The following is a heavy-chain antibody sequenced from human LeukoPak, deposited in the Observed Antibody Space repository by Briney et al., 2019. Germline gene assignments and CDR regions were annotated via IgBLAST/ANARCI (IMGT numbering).Heavy chain of an antibody. Sequence: GRSLRLSCAASGFTFSTYGMHWVRQAPGKGLEWVAVISYDGSDKFSADSVKGRFTISRDNSQNTLYLQMNSLRPEDTAVYYCAKGPVEDDHVWGNYRYLSDCWGQGTLVTVSS. D-gene: IGHD3-16*02. J-gene: IGHJ4*02. CDR2: ISYDGSDK. CDR3: AKGPVEDDHVWGNYRYLSDC. CDR1: GFTFSTYG. V-gene: IGHV3-30*18.